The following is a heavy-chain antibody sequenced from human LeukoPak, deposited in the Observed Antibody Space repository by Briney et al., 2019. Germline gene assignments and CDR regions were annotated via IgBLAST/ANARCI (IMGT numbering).Heavy chain of an antibody. CDR1: GGSFSGYY. V-gene: IGHV4-34*01. CDR3: ASRPYNMGFDP. J-gene: IGHJ5*02. CDR2: INHRGST. Sequence: SETLSLTCAVYGGSFSGYYWSWIRQPPGKGLEWIGEINHRGSTNYNPSLKSRVPISVDTSKNQFSLKLSSVTAADTAVYYCASRPYNMGFDPWGQGTLVTVSS. D-gene: IGHD3-10*01.